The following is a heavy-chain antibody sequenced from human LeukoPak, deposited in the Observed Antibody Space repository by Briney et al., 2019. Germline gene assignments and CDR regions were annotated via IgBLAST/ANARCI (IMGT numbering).Heavy chain of an antibody. CDR1: AFTFSSYW. J-gene: IGHJ4*02. CDR2: IKHDGSDK. CDR3: ARGLHSLPRSILDY. V-gene: IGHV3-7*01. Sequence: PGGSLRLSCAASAFTFSSYWMTWVRQAPGKGLEWVANIKHDGSDKNYVDSVKGRFTISRDNAKNSLYLQMNSLRAEDTAVYYCARGLHSLPRSILDYWGQGTMVTVSS. D-gene: IGHD2-21*02.